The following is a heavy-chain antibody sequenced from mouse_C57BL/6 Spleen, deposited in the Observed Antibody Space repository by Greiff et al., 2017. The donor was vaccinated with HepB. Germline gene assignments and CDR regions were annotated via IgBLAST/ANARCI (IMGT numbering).Heavy chain of an antibody. V-gene: IGHV6-3*01. Sequence: EVKLMESGGGLVQPGGSMKLSCVASGFTFSNYWMNWVRQSPEKGLEWVAQIRLKSDNYATHYAESVKGRFTISRDDSKSSVYLQMNNLRAEDTGIYYCSRWLLRRYAMDYWGQGTSVTVSS. CDR3: SRWLLRRYAMDY. D-gene: IGHD2-3*01. J-gene: IGHJ4*01. CDR2: IRLKSDNYAT. CDR1: GFTFSNYW.